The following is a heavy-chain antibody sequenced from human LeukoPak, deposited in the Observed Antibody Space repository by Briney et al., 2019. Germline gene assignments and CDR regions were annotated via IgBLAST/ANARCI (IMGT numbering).Heavy chain of an antibody. V-gene: IGHV4-61*01. J-gene: IGHJ6*04. Sequence: SETLSLTCTVSGGSVSSGSYYWSWIRQPPGMGLEWIGYLYYSGSTNYNPALKSRATISVDTKKTQSSLQLCTLPAADTPVYYCARDHYGDYYYYSMYVWGKGTTVSVSS. CDR2: LYYSGST. CDR3: ARDHYGDYYYYSMYV. D-gene: IGHD4-17*01. CDR1: GGSVSSGSYY.